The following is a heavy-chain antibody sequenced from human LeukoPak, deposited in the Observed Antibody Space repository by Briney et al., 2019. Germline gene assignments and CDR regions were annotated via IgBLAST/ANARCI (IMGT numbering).Heavy chain of an antibody. CDR3: ARETISAAGERDYYYYYGMDV. Sequence: GRSLRLSCAASGFTFSTYGMHCVRQAPGKGLEWVAVIWYDGSNRYYADSVRGRFTISRDNSKNTLYLQMNSLRAEDTAVYYCARETISAAGERDYYYYYGMDVWGQGTTVTVSS. CDR2: IWYDGSNR. CDR1: GFTFSTYG. V-gene: IGHV3-33*08. J-gene: IGHJ6*02. D-gene: IGHD6-13*01.